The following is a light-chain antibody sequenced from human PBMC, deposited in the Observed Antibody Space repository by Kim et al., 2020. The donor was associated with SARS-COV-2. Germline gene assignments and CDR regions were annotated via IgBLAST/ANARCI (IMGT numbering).Light chain of an antibody. CDR3: QQYNNWPTWT. CDR1: QSISSN. Sequence: EIVMTQFPDTLSVSPGETATLSCRASQSISSNLAWYQQKPGQAPRLLIYAASTRAIGIPARFSGTGSGTAFSLTISSLQSDDFAMYYCQQYNNWPTWTFGQGTKVDIK. CDR2: AAS. J-gene: IGKJ1*01. V-gene: IGKV3-15*01.